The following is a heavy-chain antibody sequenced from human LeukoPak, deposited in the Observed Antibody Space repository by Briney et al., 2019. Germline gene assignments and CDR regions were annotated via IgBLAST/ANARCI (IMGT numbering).Heavy chain of an antibody. CDR1: GGSISSYY. J-gene: IGHJ4*02. V-gene: IGHV4-59*01. Sequence: PSETLSLTCTVSGGSISSYYWSWIRQPPGKGLEWIGYIYYGGSTNYNPSLKSRVTISVDTSKNQFSLKLSSVTAADTAVYYCARGGDYVWGSYRYDLDYWGQGTLVTVSS. CDR2: IYYGGST. D-gene: IGHD3-16*02. CDR3: ARGGDYVWGSYRYDLDY.